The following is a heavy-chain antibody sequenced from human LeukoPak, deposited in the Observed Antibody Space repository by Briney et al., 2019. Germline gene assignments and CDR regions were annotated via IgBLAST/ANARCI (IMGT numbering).Heavy chain of an antibody. CDR3: AITLVVPAAIGYFQH. CDR1: GFTFSSYA. D-gene: IGHD2-2*01. J-gene: IGHJ1*01. V-gene: IGHV3-30*02. CDR2: IRYDGSNK. Sequence: GGSLRLSCAASGFTFSSYAMHWVRQAPGKGLEWVAFIRYDGSNKYYADSVKGRFTISRDNSKNTLYLQMNSLRAEDTAVYYCAITLVVPAAIGYFQHWGQGTLVTVSS.